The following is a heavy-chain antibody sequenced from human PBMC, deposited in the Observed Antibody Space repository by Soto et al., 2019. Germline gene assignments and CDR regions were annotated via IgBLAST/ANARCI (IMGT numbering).Heavy chain of an antibody. CDR2: IYYSGST. CDR3: ARGYGSGTKTFYYYYYGMDV. Sequence: PSETLRLPCTVSGGSISSYCWRWIRQTPGKGLEWIGYIYYSGSTNYNPSLKSRVTISVDTSKNQFSLKLSSVTAADTAVYYCARGYGSGTKTFYYYYYGMDVWGQGTTVTVSS. CDR1: GGSISSYC. J-gene: IGHJ6*02. V-gene: IGHV4-59*01. D-gene: IGHD3-10*01.